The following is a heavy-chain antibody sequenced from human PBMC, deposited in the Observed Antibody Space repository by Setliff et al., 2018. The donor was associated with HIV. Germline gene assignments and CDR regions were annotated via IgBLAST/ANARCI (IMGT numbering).Heavy chain of an antibody. J-gene: IGHJ4*02. CDR3: ARLSCSSNSCPFDY. V-gene: IGHV4-39*06. CDR2: VYYSGTT. Sequence: PSETLSLTCSVSDGSMTSGSYYWGWIRQPPGKGLEWIGSVYYSGTTYYNPSLKIRLRMSVDTSKNQFTLKVISMTAADTAVYYCARLSCSSNSCPFDYWGQGTLVTV. D-gene: IGHD2-2*01. CDR1: DGSMTSGSYY.